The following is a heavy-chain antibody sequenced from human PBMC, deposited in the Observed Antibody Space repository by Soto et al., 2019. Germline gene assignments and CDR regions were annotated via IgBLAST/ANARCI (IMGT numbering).Heavy chain of an antibody. CDR3: ARAGYCSSTSCPIPWFDP. J-gene: IGHJ5*02. CDR1: GYTFTSYG. D-gene: IGHD2-2*01. CDR2: ISAYNGNT. Sequence: SSVKVSCKASGYTFTSYGISWVRQAPGQGLEWMGWISAYNGNTNYAQKLQGRVTMTTDTSTSTAYMELRSLRSDDTAVYYCARAGYCSSTSCPIPWFDPWGQGTLVTVSS. V-gene: IGHV1-18*04.